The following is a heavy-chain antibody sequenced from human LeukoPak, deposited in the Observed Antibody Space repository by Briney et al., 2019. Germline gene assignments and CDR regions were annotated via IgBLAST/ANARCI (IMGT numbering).Heavy chain of an antibody. J-gene: IGHJ6*03. V-gene: IGHV3-9*01. D-gene: IGHD6-13*01. CDR3: ARVVGLTGYSSNWYSGYYYYMDV. CDR1: GFTFDDYA. Sequence: GGSLRLSCAASGFTFDDYAMHWVRQAPGKGLEWVSGISWNSGSIGYADSVKGRFTISRDNAKNSLYLQMNSLRAEDTALYYCARVVGLTGYSSNWYSGYYYYMDVWGKGTTVTVSS. CDR2: ISWNSGSI.